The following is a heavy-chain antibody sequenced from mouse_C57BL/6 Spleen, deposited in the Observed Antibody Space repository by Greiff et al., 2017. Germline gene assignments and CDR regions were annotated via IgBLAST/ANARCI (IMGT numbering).Heavy chain of an antibody. V-gene: IGHV1-69*01. CDR2: IDPSASYT. CDR1: GYTFTSYW. Sequence: QVPLQQPGAALVMPGASVKLSCKASGYTFTSYWMHWVTQRPGHGLAWIGEIDPSASYTYYNHKFKGKSTLTVDTSSSTAYMQLSSLTSEDSAVYYCARGDYYGSSHYWGQGTLVTVSA. CDR3: ARGDYYGSSHY. J-gene: IGHJ3*01. D-gene: IGHD1-1*01.